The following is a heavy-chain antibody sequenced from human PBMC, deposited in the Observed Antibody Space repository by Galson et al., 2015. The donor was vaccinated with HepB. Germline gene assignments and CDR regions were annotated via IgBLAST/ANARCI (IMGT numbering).Heavy chain of an antibody. CDR1: GFSLSTTGVG. J-gene: IGHJ4*02. D-gene: IGHD2-21*01. V-gene: IGHV2-5*02. CDR3: VQLSVLTSIPFDS. Sequence: PALVKPTQTLTLTCTFSGFSLSTTGVGVGWVRQPPGEALEWLGTVYWDDDERYRSSLRTRVAIAKDTSKNQVVLTLTNVDPVDTATYYCVQLSVLTSIPFDSWGQGTLVTVSS. CDR2: VYWDDDE.